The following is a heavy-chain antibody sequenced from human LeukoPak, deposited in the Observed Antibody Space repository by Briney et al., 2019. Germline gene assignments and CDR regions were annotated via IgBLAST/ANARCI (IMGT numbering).Heavy chain of an antibody. D-gene: IGHD3-16*01. CDR2: IYYSGST. CDR3: ASTLRIRAFDY. J-gene: IGHJ4*02. Sequence: SETLSLTCTVSGGSVSSGSYYWSWIRQPPGKGLEWTGYIYYSGSTNYNPSLKSRVTISVDTSKNQFSLKLSSVTAADTAVYYCASTLRIRAFDYWGQGTLVNVSS. CDR1: GGSVSSGSYY. V-gene: IGHV4-61*01.